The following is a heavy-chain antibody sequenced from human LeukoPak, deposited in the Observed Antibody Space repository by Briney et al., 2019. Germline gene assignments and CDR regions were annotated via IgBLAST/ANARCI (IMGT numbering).Heavy chain of an antibody. J-gene: IGHJ3*02. V-gene: IGHV4-4*07. Sequence: PSETLSLTCTVFGGSISSYYWSWIRQPAGKGLEWIGRIYTSGSSNYNPSLKSRVTISVDKSKNQFSLKVTSVTAADTAVYYCARDRLAAAMDSSAFDIWGQGTMVTVSS. D-gene: IGHD5-18*01. CDR3: ARDRLAAAMDSSAFDI. CDR1: GGSISSYY. CDR2: IYTSGSS.